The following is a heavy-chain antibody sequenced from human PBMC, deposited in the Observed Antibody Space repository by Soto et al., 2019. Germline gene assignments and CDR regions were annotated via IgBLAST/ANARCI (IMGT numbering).Heavy chain of an antibody. V-gene: IGHV4-59*01. CDR3: ARVQSGSYALYYFDY. J-gene: IGHJ4*02. CDR2: IYYSGST. Sequence: SETLSLTCTVSGGSTSGYYWSWIRQFPGQGLEWIGYIYYSGSTNYNPSLKSRVTISVDKSKNQFSLRLSSVTAGDTAVYFCARVQSGSYALYYFDYWGQGTLVTVSS. CDR1: GGSTSGYY. D-gene: IGHD1-26*01.